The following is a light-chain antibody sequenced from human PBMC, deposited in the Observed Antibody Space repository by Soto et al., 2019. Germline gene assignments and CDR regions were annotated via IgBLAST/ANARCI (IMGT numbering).Light chain of an antibody. V-gene: IGLV2-14*01. CDR3: SSYTGSSTNYV. Sequence: QSVLTQPASVSGSPGQSITISCTGTSSDVGGYNSVSWFQQYPGKAPRLVIYDVSNRPSRVSNRFSGSKSGNTASLTISGLQAEDEADYYCSSYTGSSTNYVFGTGTKVTVL. CDR2: DVS. J-gene: IGLJ1*01. CDR1: SSDVGGYNS.